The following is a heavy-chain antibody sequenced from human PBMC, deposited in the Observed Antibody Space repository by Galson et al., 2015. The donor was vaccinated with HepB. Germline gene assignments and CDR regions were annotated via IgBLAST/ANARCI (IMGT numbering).Heavy chain of an antibody. V-gene: IGHV1-69-2*01. J-gene: IGHJ3*02. CDR3: ATDVSVRAFDM. Sequence: VKVSCKVSGYTFIDYYMHWLQQAPGKGLEWMGLVDPEDGETMFAEKFKGRVTITADTSTDTAYMELSSLRSEDTAVYYCATDVSVRAFDMWGQGTVVTVSS. D-gene: IGHD2-8*01. CDR2: VDPEDGET. CDR1: GYTFIDYY.